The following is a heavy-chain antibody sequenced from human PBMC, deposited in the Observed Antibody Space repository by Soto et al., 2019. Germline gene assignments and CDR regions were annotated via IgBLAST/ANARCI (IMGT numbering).Heavy chain of an antibody. CDR1: GFTFSNAW. V-gene: IGHV3-15*01. Sequence: EESLRLSCAASGFTFSNAWMSWVRQAPGKGLEWVGRIKSKTDGGTTDYAAPVKGRFTISRDDSKNTLYLQMNSLKTEDTAVYYCTTDPASSYYYGMDVWGQGTTVTVSS. CDR2: IKSKTDGGTT. J-gene: IGHJ6*02. CDR3: TTDPASSYYYGMDV.